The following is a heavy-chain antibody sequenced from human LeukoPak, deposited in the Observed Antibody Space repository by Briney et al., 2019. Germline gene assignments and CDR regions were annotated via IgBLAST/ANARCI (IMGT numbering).Heavy chain of an antibody. CDR1: GFTFSSYW. Sequence: PGGSLRLSCAASGFTFSSYWMHWVRQAPGKGLEWVANIKEDASEKYYVDSVKGRFTISRDNAKNSLYLQMNSLRAEDTALCYCAKGFGDLSLRGYFDYWGQGTLVTVSS. V-gene: IGHV3-7*03. CDR2: IKEDASEK. J-gene: IGHJ4*02. CDR3: AKGFGDLSLRGYFDY. D-gene: IGHD3-10*01.